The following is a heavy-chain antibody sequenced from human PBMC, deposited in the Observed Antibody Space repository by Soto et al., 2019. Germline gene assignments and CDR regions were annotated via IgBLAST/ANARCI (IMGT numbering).Heavy chain of an antibody. Sequence: GASVKVSCKASGYTFTGYYMHRVRQAPGQGLEWMGWINPNSGGTNYAQKFQGRVTMTRDTSISTAYMELSRLRSDDTAVYYCAREGSIAARRRCSWFDPWGQGTPVPVSS. D-gene: IGHD6-6*01. J-gene: IGHJ5*02. V-gene: IGHV1-2*02. CDR2: INPNSGGT. CDR1: GYTFTGYY. CDR3: AREGSIAARRRCSWFDP.